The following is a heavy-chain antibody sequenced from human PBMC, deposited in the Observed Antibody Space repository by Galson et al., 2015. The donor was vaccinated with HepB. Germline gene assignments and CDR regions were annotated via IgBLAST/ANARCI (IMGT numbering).Heavy chain of an antibody. D-gene: IGHD6-13*01. CDR3: ASGLAAAGPYYFDY. CDR2: IYYSGST. V-gene: IGHV4-59*01. CDR1: GASISSDY. J-gene: IGHJ4*02. Sequence: ETLSLTCTVSGASISSDYWSWIRQPPGKGLEWIGYIYYSGSTNYNPSLKSRVTISIGTSKKQFSLNLNSVTAADTAVYYCASGLAAAGPYYFDYWGQGTLITVSS.